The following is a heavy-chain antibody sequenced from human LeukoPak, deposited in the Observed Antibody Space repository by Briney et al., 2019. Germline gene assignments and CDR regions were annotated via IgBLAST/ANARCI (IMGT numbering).Heavy chain of an antibody. CDR3: AREEYSSGWSAY. Sequence: SETLSLTCAVSGGSISSSNWWSWVRQPPGKGLEWIGEIYHSGSTNYNPSLKSRVTISVDTSKNQFSLKLSSVTAAGTAVYYCAREEYSSGWSAYWGQGTLVTVSS. V-gene: IGHV4-4*02. CDR2: IYHSGST. CDR1: GGSISSSNW. J-gene: IGHJ4*02. D-gene: IGHD6-19*01.